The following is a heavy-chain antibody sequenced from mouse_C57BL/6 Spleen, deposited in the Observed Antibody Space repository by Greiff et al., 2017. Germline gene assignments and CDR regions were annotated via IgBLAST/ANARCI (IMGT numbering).Heavy chain of an antibody. Sequence: QVPLQQSGAELGKPGASVKLFCKASGYTFTEDTIHRVKERSGQGLEWIGWFYPGSGSIKYNEKFKDKATLTADKSSSTVYMELSRLTSEDSAVYFCARHEETPRSRYFDYWGQGTTLTVSS. J-gene: IGHJ2*01. V-gene: IGHV1-62-2*01. CDR1: GYTFTEDT. CDR3: ARHEETPRSRYFDY. D-gene: IGHD1-1*01. CDR2: FYPGSGSI.